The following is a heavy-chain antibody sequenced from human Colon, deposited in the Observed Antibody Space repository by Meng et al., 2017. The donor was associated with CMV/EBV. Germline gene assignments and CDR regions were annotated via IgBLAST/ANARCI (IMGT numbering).Heavy chain of an antibody. CDR1: GFTFSSDS. CDR3: TRDQGYSSRFDF. D-gene: IGHD2-2*01. V-gene: IGHV3-21*06. Sequence: GEALKISCAASGFTFSSDSMDWVRQAPGKGLEWVSSISTGSTDIYYANSEKSRFTISRDNATNSLYLQMISLTAEDTAVYYCTRDQGYSSRFDFWGQGTLVTVSS. CDR2: ISTGSTDI. J-gene: IGHJ4*02.